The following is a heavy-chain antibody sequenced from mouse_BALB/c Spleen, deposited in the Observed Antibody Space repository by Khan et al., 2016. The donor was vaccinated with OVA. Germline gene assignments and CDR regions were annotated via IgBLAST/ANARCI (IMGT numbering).Heavy chain of an antibody. Sequence: EVQLVESGGGLVKPGGSLKLSCAASGFTFSSYTMSWVRQTPEKRLEWVATISSGGTYTYYVDSVEGRFTLSRDNAKNTLYLEMTSLKSEDTVIYYCTRGEGYYGNPYAIDFWGQGTSVTVSS. CDR1: GFTFSSYT. J-gene: IGHJ4*01. D-gene: IGHD2-1*01. CDR3: TRGEGYYGNPYAIDF. V-gene: IGHV5-6-4*01. CDR2: ISSGGTYT.